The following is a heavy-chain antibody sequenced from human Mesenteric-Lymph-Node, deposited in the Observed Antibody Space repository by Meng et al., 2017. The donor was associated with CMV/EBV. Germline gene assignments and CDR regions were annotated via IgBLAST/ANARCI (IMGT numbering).Heavy chain of an antibody. D-gene: IGHD3-10*01. CDR1: GFTFSSYA. CDR3: AKDLVDYYGSSLHY. J-gene: IGHJ4*02. CDR2: ISYDGSNK. Sequence: GESLKISCAASGFTFSSYAMHWVRQAPGKGLEWVAVISYDGSNKYYADSVKGRFTISRDNSKNTLYLQMNSLRAEDTAVYYCAKDLVDYYGSSLHYWGQGTLVTVSS. V-gene: IGHV3-30*04.